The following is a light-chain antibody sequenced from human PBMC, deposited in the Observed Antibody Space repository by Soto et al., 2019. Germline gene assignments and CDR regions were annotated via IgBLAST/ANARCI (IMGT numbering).Light chain of an antibody. V-gene: IGKV3-11*01. CDR3: QQHSNGAPYT. J-gene: IGKJ2*01. Sequence: EIVLTQSPATLSLSPGERATLSCRASQSVSSYLAWYQQKPGQAPRLLIYDASNRATGIPARFSGSGSGTDFTLTINSLEPEDFAVCYCQQHSNGAPYTFGQGTKLEIK. CDR2: DAS. CDR1: QSVSSY.